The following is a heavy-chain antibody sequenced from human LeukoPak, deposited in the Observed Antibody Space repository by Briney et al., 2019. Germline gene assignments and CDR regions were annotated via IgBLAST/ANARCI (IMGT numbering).Heavy chain of an antibody. Sequence: PSETLSLTCTVSGDSISSSSSYWGWIRQPPGEGLEWIGSIYYSGSTYYNTSLKSRVTISVDTSKNQFSLKLSSVTAADTAVYYCARGGPYRPLYSSGWLYNWFDPWGQGTLVTVSS. CDR2: IYYSGST. V-gene: IGHV4-39*01. D-gene: IGHD6-19*01. CDR1: GDSISSSSSY. CDR3: ARGGPYRPLYSSGWLYNWFDP. J-gene: IGHJ5*02.